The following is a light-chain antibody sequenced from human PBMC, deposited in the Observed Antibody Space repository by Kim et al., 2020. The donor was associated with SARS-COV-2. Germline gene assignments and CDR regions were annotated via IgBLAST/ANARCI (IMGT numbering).Light chain of an antibody. CDR2: DAS. Sequence: DIQMTQSPSSLSASVGDRVTIICQASQDINNYLNWYQQKPGKAPKLLIYDASNLETGVPSRFSGSGSGTDFTFTISSLQPEDIATYYCQQYDNLPLPFGGGTKLDIK. CDR1: QDINNY. CDR3: QQYDNLPLP. J-gene: IGKJ4*01. V-gene: IGKV1-33*01.